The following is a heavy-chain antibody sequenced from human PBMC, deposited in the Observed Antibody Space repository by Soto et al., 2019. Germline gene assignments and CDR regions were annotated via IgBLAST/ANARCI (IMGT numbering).Heavy chain of an antibody. J-gene: IGHJ4*02. V-gene: IGHV1-18*01. CDR1: GYSFTSFG. D-gene: IGHD6-19*01. Sequence: QVQLVQSGTEVKKPGASVKVTCKPSGYSFTSFGISWMRQAPGQGLEWLGWVSPYNGNTYSAQSLQGRLTMTTDTARGTVYMELTGLTIIDTAIYYCARDQAVSTVSGAHYFDSGGLGTLVAVS. CDR2: VSPYNGNT. CDR3: ARDQAVSTVSGAHYFDS.